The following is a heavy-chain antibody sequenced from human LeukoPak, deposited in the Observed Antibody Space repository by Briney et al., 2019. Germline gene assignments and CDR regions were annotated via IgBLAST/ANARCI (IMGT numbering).Heavy chain of an antibody. CDR2: IYTSGST. Sequence: SETLSLTCTVSGGSIGSYYWSWIRQPAGKGLEWIGRIYTSGSTNYNPSLKSRVTMSVDTSKNQFSLKLSSVTAADTAVYYCARSDSSGWYDPFDYWGQGTLVTVSS. J-gene: IGHJ4*02. CDR3: ARSDSSGWYDPFDY. V-gene: IGHV4-4*07. D-gene: IGHD6-19*01. CDR1: GGSIGSYY.